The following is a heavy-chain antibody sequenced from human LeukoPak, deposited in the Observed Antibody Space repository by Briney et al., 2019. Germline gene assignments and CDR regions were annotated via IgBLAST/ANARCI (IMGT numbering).Heavy chain of an antibody. J-gene: IGHJ4*02. CDR1: GGSISSYY. D-gene: IGHD2-21*02. CDR3: ARGVVVTTFFDY. V-gene: IGHV4-59*12. Sequence: SETLSLTCTVSGGSISSYYWSWIRQPPGKGLEWIGYIYYSGSTNYNPSLKSRVTISVDRSKNQFSLKLSSVTAADTAVYYCARGVVVTTFFDYWGQGTLVTVSS. CDR2: IYYSGST.